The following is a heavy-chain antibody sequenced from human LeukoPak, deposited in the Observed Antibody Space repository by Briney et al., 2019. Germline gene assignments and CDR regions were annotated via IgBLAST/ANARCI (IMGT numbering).Heavy chain of an antibody. Sequence: ASVKVSCKASGYTFTSYVISWVRQAPGQGLEWMGWISAYSGNTNYAQKLQGRVTMTTDTSTSTAYMELRSLRSDDTAVYYCAREEYYYDSSGYLVGIGGDYWGQGTLVTVSS. CDR1: GYTFTSYV. CDR2: ISAYSGNT. V-gene: IGHV1-18*01. J-gene: IGHJ4*02. CDR3: AREEYYYDSSGYLVGIGGDY. D-gene: IGHD3-22*01.